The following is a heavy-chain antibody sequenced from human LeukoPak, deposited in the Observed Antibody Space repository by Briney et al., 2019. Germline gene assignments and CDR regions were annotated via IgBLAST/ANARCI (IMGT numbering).Heavy chain of an antibody. J-gene: IGHJ4*02. V-gene: IGHV1-46*01. CDR1: GYTFTSFY. CDR3: ARAGENYYDFYY. D-gene: IGHD1-26*01. Sequence: ASVKVSCKASGYTFTSFYMHWVRQAPGLGLEWMGIFNPSGSSTTYAQKFQGRVIMTRDTSTSIVYMELSSLGSEDTAVYYCARAGENYYDFYYWGQGTLVTVSS. CDR2: FNPSGSST.